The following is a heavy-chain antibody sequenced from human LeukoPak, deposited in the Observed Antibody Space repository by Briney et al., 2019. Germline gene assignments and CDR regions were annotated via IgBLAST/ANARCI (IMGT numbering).Heavy chain of an antibody. CDR3: ARGSEWFGKFDF. D-gene: IGHD3-10*01. J-gene: IGHJ4*02. V-gene: IGHV4-59*01. CDR1: GGSISSYY. CDR2: IHYSGST. Sequence: SETLSLTCTVSGGSISSYYWSWIRQPPGKGLEWIGYIHYSGSTNYNPSLKSRVTISLVTSKNQFSLKLSSVTAADAAVYYCARGSEWFGKFDFWGLGTLVTVS.